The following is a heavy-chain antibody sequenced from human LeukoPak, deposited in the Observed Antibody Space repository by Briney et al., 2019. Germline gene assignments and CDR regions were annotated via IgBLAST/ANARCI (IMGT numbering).Heavy chain of an antibody. D-gene: IGHD6-13*01. CDR1: GFTFSSYS. Sequence: PGGSLRLSCAASGFTFSSYSMDWVRQAPGKGLEWVSYISSSGSTIYYADSVKGRFTISRDNAKNSLYLQMNSLRAEDTAVYYCASAIAAAGTDFDYWGQGTLVTVSS. J-gene: IGHJ4*02. CDR2: ISSSGSTI. V-gene: IGHV3-48*04. CDR3: ASAIAAAGTDFDY.